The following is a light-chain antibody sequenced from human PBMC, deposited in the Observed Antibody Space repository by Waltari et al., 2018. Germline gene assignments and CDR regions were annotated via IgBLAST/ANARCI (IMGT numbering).Light chain of an antibody. CDR1: SSNLGAGYD. CDR2: SDH. V-gene: IGLV1-40*01. J-gene: IGLJ3*02. Sequence: QSVLTQPPSVSGAPGQRVTISCTGSSSNLGAGYDVHWYQHFPGAGPTLIIYSDHHPPSGVPDRCSGSKSGTSASLAVTGLQADEEADYYCQAYDRSLSGSVFGGGTKLTVL. CDR3: QAYDRSLSGSV.